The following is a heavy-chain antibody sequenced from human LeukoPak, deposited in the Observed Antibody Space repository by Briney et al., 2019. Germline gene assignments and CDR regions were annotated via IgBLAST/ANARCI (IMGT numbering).Heavy chain of an antibody. Sequence: GGSLRLSCATSGFSFDDLGMTWVRQVPGKGLEWVAGINWNGASTGYADSVRGRFTISRDNAKNSLYLQMNSLRAEDTALYYCARAVCPTIKFCDSSYFMDVWGKGTTVNVS. D-gene: IGHD6-6*01. CDR3: ARAVCPTIKFCDSSYFMDV. CDR1: GFSFDDLG. J-gene: IGHJ6*03. CDR2: INWNGAST. V-gene: IGHV3-20*04.